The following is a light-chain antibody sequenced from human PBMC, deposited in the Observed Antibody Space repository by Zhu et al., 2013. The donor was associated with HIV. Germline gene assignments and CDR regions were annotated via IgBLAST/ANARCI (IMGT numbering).Light chain of an antibody. CDR1: QSLSSPY. Sequence: DIVLTQSPDTLSLSPGERAILSCRASQSLSSPYLAWYQQKPGQAPRLLIYDASNRATGIPARFSGSGSGTDFTLTISSLEPEDFAVYYCQQRSNWPPTWTFGQGTKVEIK. CDR2: DAS. J-gene: IGKJ1*01. V-gene: IGKV3-11*01. CDR3: QQRSNWPPTWT.